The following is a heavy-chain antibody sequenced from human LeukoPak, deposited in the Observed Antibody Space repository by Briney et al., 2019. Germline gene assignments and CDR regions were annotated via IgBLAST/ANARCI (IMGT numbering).Heavy chain of an antibody. CDR2: ISGSGGST. CDR3: AKDVHGYYYGSGSFDY. V-gene: IGHV3-23*01. CDR1: GFTFSSYA. D-gene: IGHD3-10*01. Sequence: GGSLRLSCAASGFTFSSYAMSWVRQAPGKGLEWVSAISGSGGSTYYADSVKGRFTISRDNSKNTLYLQMNSLRAEDTAVYYCAKDVHGYYYGSGSFDYWGQGILVTVSS. J-gene: IGHJ4*02.